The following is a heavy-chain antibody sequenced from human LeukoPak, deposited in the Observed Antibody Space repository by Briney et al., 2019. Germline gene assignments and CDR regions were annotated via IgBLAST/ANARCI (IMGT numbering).Heavy chain of an antibody. Sequence: GGSLRLSCAASGFTFSSYAMHWVRQAPGKGLEYVSAISSDGGSTFFANSMKGRFTISRDNSKNTLYLQMGSLGPEDMAVYYCARGCSSTSCYAADLDYWGQGTLVTVSS. V-gene: IGHV3-64*01. CDR1: GFTFSSYA. CDR3: ARGCSSTSCYAADLDY. J-gene: IGHJ4*02. D-gene: IGHD2-2*01. CDR2: ISSDGGST.